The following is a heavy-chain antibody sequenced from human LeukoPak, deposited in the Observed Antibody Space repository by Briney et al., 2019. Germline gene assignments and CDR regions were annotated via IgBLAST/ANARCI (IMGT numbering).Heavy chain of an antibody. CDR3: ASTEKGYCSGGSCSLAY. CDR1: GFTFSSYS. CDR2: ISSSSSYI. D-gene: IGHD2-15*01. Sequence: GGSLRLSCAASGFTFSSYSMNWVRQAPGKGLEWVSPISSSSSYIYYADSVKGRFTISRDNAKNSLYLQMNSLRAEDTAVYYCASTEKGYCSGGSCSLAYWGQGTLVTVSS. V-gene: IGHV3-21*01. J-gene: IGHJ4*02.